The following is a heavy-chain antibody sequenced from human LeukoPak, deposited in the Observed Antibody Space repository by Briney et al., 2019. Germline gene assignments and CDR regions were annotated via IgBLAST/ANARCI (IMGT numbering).Heavy chain of an antibody. J-gene: IGHJ4*02. V-gene: IGHV4-38-2*02. Sequence: SETLSLTCTVSGYSISSGYYWGWIRQPPGKGLEWIGSIYHSGSTYYNPSLKSRVTISVDTSKNQFSLKLSSVTAADTAVYYCARIEIASYYFDYWGQGTLVTVSS. D-gene: IGHD3-22*01. CDR3: ARIEIASYYFDY. CDR2: IYHSGST. CDR1: GYSISSGYY.